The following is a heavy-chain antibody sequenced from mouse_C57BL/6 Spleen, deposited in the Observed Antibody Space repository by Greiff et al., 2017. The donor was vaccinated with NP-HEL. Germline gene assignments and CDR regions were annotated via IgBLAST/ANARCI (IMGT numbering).Heavy chain of an antibody. J-gene: IGHJ1*03. V-gene: IGHV1-69*01. D-gene: IGHD1-1*01. CDR2: IDPSDSYT. CDR1: GYTFTSYW. Sequence: QVQLQQPGAELVMPGASVKLSCKASGYTFTSYWMHWVKQRPGQGLEWIGEIDPSDSYTNYNQKFKGKSTLPVDKSSSTAYMQLSSLTSEDSAVYYCASHYGSSYVNWYFDVWGTGTTVTVSS. CDR3: ASHYGSSYVNWYFDV.